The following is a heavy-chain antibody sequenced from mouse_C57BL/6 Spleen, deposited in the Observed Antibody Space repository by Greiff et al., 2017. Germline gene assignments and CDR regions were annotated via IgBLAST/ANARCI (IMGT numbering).Heavy chain of an antibody. D-gene: IGHD3-1*01. CDR1: GYTFTNYW. J-gene: IGHJ4*01. CDR2: IYPGGGYT. V-gene: IGHV1-63*01. CDR3: ARFSRDYAMDY. Sequence: VKLQQSGAELVRPGTSVKMSCKASGYTFTNYWIGWAKQRPGHGLEWIGDIYPGGGYTNYNEKFKGKATLTADKSSSTAYMQFSSLTSEDSAIYYCARFSRDYAMDYWGQGTSVTVSS.